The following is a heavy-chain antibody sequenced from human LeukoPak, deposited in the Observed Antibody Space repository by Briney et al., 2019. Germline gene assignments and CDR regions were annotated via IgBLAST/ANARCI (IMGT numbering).Heavy chain of an antibody. J-gene: IGHJ4*02. CDR1: GGSISIYY. Sequence: SETLSLTCTVSGGSISIYYWSWIRQPPGKGLEYIGYIYYSGGTNYNPSLKSRVTISLDTSKNQYSLKLSSVTATDTAVYYCASRMSVMVRGVINDGSEFDYWGQGTLVTVSS. V-gene: IGHV4-59*08. CDR2: IYYSGGT. D-gene: IGHD3-10*01. CDR3: ASRMSVMVRGVINDGSEFDY.